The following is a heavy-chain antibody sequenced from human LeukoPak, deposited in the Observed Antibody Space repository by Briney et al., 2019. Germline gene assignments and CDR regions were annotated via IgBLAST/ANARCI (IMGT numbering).Heavy chain of an antibody. CDR2: INTKSGRT. J-gene: IGHJ5*02. V-gene: IGHV1-2*02. D-gene: IGHD3-3*01. Sequence: ASVKVPCKTSGYSFTDYYIHWVRQAPGQGLEWMGWINTKSGRTSSARKFQGRVTMTRDPSVTTVYMDLAWLTSDDTAIYFCARADFIDAGPYLIGPWGQGTLVIVSS. CDR3: ARADFIDAGPYLIGP. CDR1: GYSFTDYY.